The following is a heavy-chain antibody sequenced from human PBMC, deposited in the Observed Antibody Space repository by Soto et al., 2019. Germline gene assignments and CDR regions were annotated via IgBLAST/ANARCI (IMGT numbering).Heavy chain of an antibody. V-gene: IGHV4-31*03. CDR2: IYYSGST. D-gene: IGHD5-18*01. Sequence: QVQLQESGPGLVKPSQTLSLTCTVSGGSISSGGYYWSWIRQHPGKGLEWIGYIYYSGSTYYNPSLKSRVTISVDTSKNQCSLKLSSVTAADTAVYYCARWIQLWSNNWFDPWGQGTLVTVSS. J-gene: IGHJ5*02. CDR3: ARWIQLWSNNWFDP. CDR1: GGSISSGGYY.